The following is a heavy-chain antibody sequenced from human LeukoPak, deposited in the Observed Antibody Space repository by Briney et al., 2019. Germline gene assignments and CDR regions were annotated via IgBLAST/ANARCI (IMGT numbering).Heavy chain of an antibody. J-gene: IGHJ4*02. CDR2: ISWNSGSI. CDR1: GFTFDDYA. Sequence: GGSLRLSCAASGFTFDDYAMHWVRQAPGKGLEWVSGISWNSGSIGYADSVKGRFTISRDNAKNSLYLQMNSLRAEDTAVYYCARDYDSSGYYLGFFDYWGQGTLVTVSS. D-gene: IGHD3-22*01. V-gene: IGHV3-9*01. CDR3: ARDYDSSGYYLGFFDY.